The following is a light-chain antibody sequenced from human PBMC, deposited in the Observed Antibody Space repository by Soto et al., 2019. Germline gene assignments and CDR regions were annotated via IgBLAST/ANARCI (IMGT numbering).Light chain of an antibody. CDR1: SSDIGAYDY. J-gene: IGLJ1*01. V-gene: IGLV2-14*01. Sequence: QSALTQPASLSGSPGQSITISCTGTSSDIGAYDYVSWFQQHPGKTPKLMISEVNNRPSGVSNRFSGSKSGNTAYLTISGLQVEDEAEYHCCSYAGSSALYVFGSGTKVTVL. CDR2: EVN. CDR3: CSYAGSSALYV.